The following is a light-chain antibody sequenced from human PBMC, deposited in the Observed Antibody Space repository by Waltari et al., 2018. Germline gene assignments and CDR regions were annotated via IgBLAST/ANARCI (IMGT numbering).Light chain of an antibody. V-gene: IGKV3-15*01. CDR2: DAS. Sequence: EIVMTQSTATLSVSPGERDILSCRASQSISNKLAWYQQKPGQAPRLLIYDASTRATGIPATFSGSGSGTEFTLTISSLQSEDFVVYYCQQYNSWPYTFGQGTKLEIK. CDR3: QQYNSWPYT. CDR1: QSISNK. J-gene: IGKJ2*01.